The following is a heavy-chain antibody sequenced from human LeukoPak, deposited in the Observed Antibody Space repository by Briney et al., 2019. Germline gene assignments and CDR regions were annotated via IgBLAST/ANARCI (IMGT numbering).Heavy chain of an antibody. CDR2: ISGSGGST. Sequence: GGSLRLSCAASGFTVSSNYMSWVRQAPGKGLEWVSAISGSGGSTYYADSVKGRFTISRDNSKNTLYLQMNSLRAEDTAVYYCAKDGGWYWFDPWGQGTLVTVSS. V-gene: IGHV3-23*01. J-gene: IGHJ5*02. CDR3: AKDGGWYWFDP. CDR1: GFTVSSNY. D-gene: IGHD6-19*01.